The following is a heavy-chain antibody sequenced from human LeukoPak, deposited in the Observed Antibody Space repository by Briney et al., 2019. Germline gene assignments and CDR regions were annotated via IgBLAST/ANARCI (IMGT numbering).Heavy chain of an antibody. J-gene: IGHJ6*04. Sequence: PGGSLRLSCAASGFKFSDYWMSWVRQAPGQGPEWVSGITWNGGSTDYAASVKGRFTISRDNAKNSLYLRMNSLRAEDTAVYYCAELGITMIGGVWGKGTTVTISS. D-gene: IGHD3-10*02. CDR3: AELGITMIGGV. CDR1: GFKFSDYW. V-gene: IGHV3-20*04. CDR2: ITWNGGST.